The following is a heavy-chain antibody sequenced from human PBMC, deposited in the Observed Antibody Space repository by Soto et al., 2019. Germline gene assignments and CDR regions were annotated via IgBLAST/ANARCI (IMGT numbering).Heavy chain of an antibody. CDR1: GYTLTELS. V-gene: IGHV1-24*01. D-gene: IGHD6-13*01. CDR2: FDPEDGET. J-gene: IGHJ4*02. CDR3: ETEVRSSSSWYPLDY. Sequence: ASVKVSCKVSGYTLTELSMHWVRQAPGKGLEWMGGFDPEDGETIYAQKFEGRVTMTEDTTTDTAYMELSSLRSEDTAVYYCETEVRSSSSWYPLDYWGQGTLVTVSS.